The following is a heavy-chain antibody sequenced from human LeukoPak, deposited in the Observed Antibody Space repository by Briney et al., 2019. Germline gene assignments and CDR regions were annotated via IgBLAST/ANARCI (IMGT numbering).Heavy chain of an antibody. D-gene: IGHD2-2*01. CDR1: GFTVSSNY. J-gene: IGHJ3*02. V-gene: IGHV3-53*01. Sequence: PGGSLRLSCAASGFTVSSNYMTWVRQAPGKGLEWVSVIHKNAITYYADTVKGRFTISRDNSKNMLYLQMDSLRAEDTAVYYCARGYCSSTSCYAGAFDIWGQGTMVTVSS. CDR3: ARGYCSSTSCYAGAFDI. CDR2: IHKNAIT.